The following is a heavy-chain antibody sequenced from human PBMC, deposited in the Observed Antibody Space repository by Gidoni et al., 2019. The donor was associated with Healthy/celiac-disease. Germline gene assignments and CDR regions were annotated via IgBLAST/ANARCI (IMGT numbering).Heavy chain of an antibody. CDR1: GFTFSSYA. J-gene: IGHJ4*02. Sequence: QVKPVESGGGVVQPGRSLSPSCAASGFTFSSYAMHCVRQAPGKGLEWVAVISYDGSNKYYADSVKGRFTISRDNSTNTLYLQMNSLRAEDTAVYYCARDPGFLQSFDYWGQGTLVTVSS. V-gene: IGHV3-30*01. CDR2: ISYDGSNK. D-gene: IGHD1-1*01. CDR3: ARDPGFLQSFDY.